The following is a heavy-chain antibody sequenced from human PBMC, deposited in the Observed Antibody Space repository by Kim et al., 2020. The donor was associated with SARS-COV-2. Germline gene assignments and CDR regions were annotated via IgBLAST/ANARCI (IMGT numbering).Heavy chain of an antibody. D-gene: IGHD3-10*01. CDR1: GFTFNTYA. V-gene: IGHV3-23*01. J-gene: IGHJ4*02. Sequence: GGSLRPSCAASGFTFNTYAMSWVRQAPGKGLDSVSAITRSGDRTYYSDSVKGRFTISRDNSRNTLYLQMDSLRVEDTAVYYCALGEPHDYWGQGTLVTVSS. CDR3: ALGEPHDY. CDR2: ITRSGDRT.